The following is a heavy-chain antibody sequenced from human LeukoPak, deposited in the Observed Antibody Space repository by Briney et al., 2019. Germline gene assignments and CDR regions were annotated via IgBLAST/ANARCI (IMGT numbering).Heavy chain of an antibody. D-gene: IGHD3-10*01. V-gene: IGHV3-48*02. CDR1: GFGFTFVSYN. J-gene: IGHJ4*02. CDR2: ISSSSRLI. Sequence: GGSLRLSCAASGFGFTFVSYNLNWVRQAPGKGLEWVSYISSSSRLIYYADSVKGRFTISRDNANSSLYMQMNSLRDEDTAVYYCAAPGSFSSFGYWGQGTLVTVSS. CDR3: AAPGSFSSFGY.